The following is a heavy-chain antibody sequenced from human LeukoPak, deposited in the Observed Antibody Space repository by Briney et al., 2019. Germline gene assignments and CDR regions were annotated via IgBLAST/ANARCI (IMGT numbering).Heavy chain of an antibody. Sequence: GGSLRLSCAASGFTFDDYAMHWVRQAPGKGLEWVSGISWNSGNIGYADSVKGRFTISRDNAKNSLYLQMNSLRAEDTALYYCAKDFYSGFDYWGQGTLVTVSS. CDR3: AKDFYSGFDY. V-gene: IGHV3-9*01. CDR1: GFTFDDYA. J-gene: IGHJ4*02. CDR2: ISWNSGNI. D-gene: IGHD2-21*01.